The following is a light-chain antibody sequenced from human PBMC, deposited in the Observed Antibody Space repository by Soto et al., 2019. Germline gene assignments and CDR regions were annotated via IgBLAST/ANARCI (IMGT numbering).Light chain of an antibody. Sequence: DVLMTQSPLSLPVTLGQPASISCKSSQSLVHSDGNTYLNWFHQRPGQSPRRLIYKVSSRDSGVQDRIGGSGSGTDFPLKISRVEAEDVGVYYCMQGTYWPPYTFGQGNKLEIE. CDR3: MQGTYWPPYT. CDR1: QSLVHSDGNTY. J-gene: IGKJ2*01. V-gene: IGKV2-30*02. CDR2: KVS.